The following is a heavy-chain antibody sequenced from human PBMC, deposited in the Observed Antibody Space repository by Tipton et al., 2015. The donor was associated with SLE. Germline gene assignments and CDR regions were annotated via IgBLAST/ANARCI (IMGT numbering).Heavy chain of an antibody. Sequence: TLSLTCTVSGGSISSSSYYWGWIRQPPGKGLEWIGSISYSGSTYYNPSLKSRVTISVDTSKNQLSLKLSSVTAADTAVYYCARVFYDSSAYPYWYFDLWGRGTLVTVSS. CDR1: GGSISSSSYY. D-gene: IGHD3-22*01. J-gene: IGHJ2*01. CDR3: ARVFYDSSAYPYWYFDL. V-gene: IGHV4-39*01. CDR2: ISYSGST.